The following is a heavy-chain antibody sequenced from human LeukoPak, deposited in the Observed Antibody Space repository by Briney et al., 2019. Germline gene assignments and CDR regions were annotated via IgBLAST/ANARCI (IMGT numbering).Heavy chain of an antibody. CDR1: GFTFDDYA. Sequence: PGRSLRLSCAASGFTFDDYAMHWVRQAPGKGLEWVSGISWNSGSIGYADSVKGRFTISRDNAKNSLYLQMNSLRAEDTAVYYCAKDQRDYYDSGYFDYWGQGTLVTVSS. CDR2: ISWNSGSI. J-gene: IGHJ4*02. CDR3: AKDQRDYYDSGYFDY. D-gene: IGHD3-22*01. V-gene: IGHV3-9*01.